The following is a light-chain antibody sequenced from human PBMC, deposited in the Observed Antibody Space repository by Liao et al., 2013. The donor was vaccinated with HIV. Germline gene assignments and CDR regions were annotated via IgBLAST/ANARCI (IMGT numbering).Light chain of an antibody. J-gene: IGLJ3*02. CDR1: NLGDKY. Sequence: SYELTQPPSVSVSPGQTATIACSGDNLGDKYASWYQQKPGQSPVMVIYQDVQRPSGIPERFSGSNFGNTATLTLSRVEAGDEADYFCQVWDSSSDHWVFGGGTKLTVL. CDR2: QDV. CDR3: QVWDSSSDHWV. V-gene: IGLV3-1*01.